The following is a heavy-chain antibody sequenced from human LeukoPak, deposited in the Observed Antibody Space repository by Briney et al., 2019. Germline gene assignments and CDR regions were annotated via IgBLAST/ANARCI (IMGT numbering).Heavy chain of an antibody. Sequence: GGSLRLSCAASGFTFSTYAMNWVRQAPGKGLEWVSIIYSGGGTYYTDSVKGRFTISRDNSKNTLYLQMNSLRAEDTAVYYCARDCAWFDPWGQGTLVTVSS. CDR2: IYSGGGT. CDR3: ARDCAWFDP. CDR1: GFTFSTYA. V-gene: IGHV3-66*01. J-gene: IGHJ5*02.